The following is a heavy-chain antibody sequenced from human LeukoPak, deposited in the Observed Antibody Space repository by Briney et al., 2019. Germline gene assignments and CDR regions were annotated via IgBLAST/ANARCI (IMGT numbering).Heavy chain of an antibody. CDR2: IYSGGST. CDR1: GFTVSSNY. J-gene: IGHJ4*02. D-gene: IGHD4-11*01. CDR3: ARDRGGLQTLDY. V-gene: IGHV3-66*02. Sequence: RSLRLSCAASGFTVSSNYMSWVRQAPGKGLEWVSVIYSGGSTYYADSVKGRFTISRDNSKNTLYLQMNSLRAEDTAVYYCARDRGGLQTLDYWGQGTLVTVSS.